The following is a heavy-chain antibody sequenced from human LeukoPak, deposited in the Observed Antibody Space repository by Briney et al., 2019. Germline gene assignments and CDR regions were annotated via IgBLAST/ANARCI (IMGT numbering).Heavy chain of an antibody. D-gene: IGHD6-19*01. CDR3: ARVYSSGWYMGDVY. Sequence: GGSLRLSCAASGFTFSSYWMHWVRQAPGKGLVWVSRINSDGSSTSYADSVKGRFTISRDNAKNTLYLQMNSLRAEDTAVYYCARVYSSGWYMGDVYWGQGTLVTVSS. V-gene: IGHV3-74*01. CDR2: INSDGSST. CDR1: GFTFSSYW. J-gene: IGHJ4*02.